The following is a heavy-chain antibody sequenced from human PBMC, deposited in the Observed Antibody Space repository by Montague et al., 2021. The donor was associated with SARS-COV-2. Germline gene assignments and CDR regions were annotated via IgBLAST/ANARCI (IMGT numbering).Heavy chain of an antibody. V-gene: IGHV4-4*02. Sequence: SETLSLTCAVSGGSISSSNWWSWVRQPPGKGLEWIGEIYHSGNTNCNPSLKSRVAISVDKSKNQFSLKLSSVTAADTAVYYCARKTINPNWFDPWGQGTLVTVPS. CDR3: ARKTINPNWFDP. CDR2: IYHSGNT. D-gene: IGHD1-14*01. CDR1: GGSISSSNW. J-gene: IGHJ5*02.